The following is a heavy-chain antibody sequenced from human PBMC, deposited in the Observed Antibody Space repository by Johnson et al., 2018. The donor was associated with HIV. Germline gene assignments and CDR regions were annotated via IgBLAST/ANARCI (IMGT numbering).Heavy chain of an antibody. V-gene: IGHV3-66*01. J-gene: IGHJ3*02. CDR3: ARGTGGWPLFDI. D-gene: IGHD6-19*01. CDR2: IYSGGTT. Sequence: VQLVESGGGVVQPGRSLRLSCAASGFTVSSNYMSWVRQAPGKGLEWVSVIYSGGTTYYADSVKGRFTISRDTSENTVYLQMNSLRAEDMAVYYCARGTGGWPLFDIWGQGTMVTVSS. CDR1: GFTVSSNY.